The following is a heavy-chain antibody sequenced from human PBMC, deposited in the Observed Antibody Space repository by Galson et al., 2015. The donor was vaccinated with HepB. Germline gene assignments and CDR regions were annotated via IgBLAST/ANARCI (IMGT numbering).Heavy chain of an antibody. D-gene: IGHD3-22*01. J-gene: IGHJ4*02. CDR1: GYTFTSYG. Sequence: SVKVSCKASGYTFTSYGISWVRQAPGQGLEWMGWISAYNGNTNYAQKLQGRVTMTTDTSTSTAYMELRSLRSDDTAVYYCARELDYYDSSGYSPWGQGTLVTVSS. V-gene: IGHV1-18*01. CDR3: ARELDYYDSSGYSP. CDR2: ISAYNGNT.